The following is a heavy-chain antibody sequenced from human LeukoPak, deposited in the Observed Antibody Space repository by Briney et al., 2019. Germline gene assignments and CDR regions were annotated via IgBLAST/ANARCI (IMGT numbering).Heavy chain of an antibody. J-gene: IGHJ4*02. CDR1: GFTVSSNY. D-gene: IGHD6-13*01. CDR3: AKVTSSWNYFDY. Sequence: GGSLRLSCAASGFTVSSNYLSWVRQAPGKGLEWVSIIYSGGSTYYADSVRGRFTISRDNSKNTLYLQMNSLRAEDTAVYYCAKVTSSWNYFDYWGQGAPVTVSS. CDR2: IYSGGST. V-gene: IGHV3-53*01.